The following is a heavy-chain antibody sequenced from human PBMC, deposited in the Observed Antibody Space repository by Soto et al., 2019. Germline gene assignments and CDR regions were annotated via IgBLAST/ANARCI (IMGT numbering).Heavy chain of an antibody. J-gene: IGHJ1*01. CDR3: ARDSLSSSWYGGDFQH. CDR2: IYYSGST. V-gene: IGHV4-31*03. Sequence: PSETLSLTCTVSGGSINSGGYYWSWIRQHPGKGLEWIGYIYYSGSTYYNPSLKSRVTISVDTSKNQFSLKLSSVTAADTAVYYCARDSLSSSWYGGDFQHWGQGTLVTVSS. D-gene: IGHD6-13*01. CDR1: GGSINSGGYY.